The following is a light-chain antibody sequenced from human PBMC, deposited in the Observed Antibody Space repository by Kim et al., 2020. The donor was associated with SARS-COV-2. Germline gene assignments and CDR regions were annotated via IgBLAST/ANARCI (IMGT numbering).Light chain of an antibody. J-gene: IGLJ2*01. CDR2: DVN. Sequence: QSALTQSPSVSGSPGQSVTISCTGTNSDVGAYNYVSWYQQYPGKVPKLLIYDVNKRPSGVPDRFSGSKSGNTASLTISGLQAEDEADYYCSSYGGQYNAVFGGGTKVTVL. CDR1: NSDVGAYNY. V-gene: IGLV2-11*01. CDR3: SSYGGQYNAV.